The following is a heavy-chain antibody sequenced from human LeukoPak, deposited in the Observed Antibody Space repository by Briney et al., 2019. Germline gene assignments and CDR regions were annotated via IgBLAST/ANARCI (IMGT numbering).Heavy chain of an antibody. D-gene: IGHD3-9*01. CDR3: AKAGSYYDILTGFYYFDY. J-gene: IGHJ4*02. V-gene: IGHV3-30*18. Sequence: PGRSLRLSCAASGFTFSSYGMHWVRQAPGKGLEWVAVISYDGSNKYYADSVEGRFTISRDNSKNTLYLQMNSLRAEDTAVYYCAKAGSYYDILTGFYYFDYWGQGTLVTVSS. CDR2: ISYDGSNK. CDR1: GFTFSSYG.